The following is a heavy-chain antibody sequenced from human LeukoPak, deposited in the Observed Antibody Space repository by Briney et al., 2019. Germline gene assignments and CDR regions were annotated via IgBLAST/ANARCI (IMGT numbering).Heavy chain of an antibody. CDR3: VKSHSPPAAVAGTGYDY. CDR2: ISAGGDTT. D-gene: IGHD6-19*01. CDR1: GFTFSNYA. Sequence: GGSLRLSCAASGFTFSNYAMTWVRQAPVKGLEWVSTISAGGDTTYNADSVKGRFTISRDNSKSTLYLQMSSLRAEDTALYYYVKSHSPPAAVAGTGYDYWGHGTLVTVSS. J-gene: IGHJ4*01. V-gene: IGHV3-23*01.